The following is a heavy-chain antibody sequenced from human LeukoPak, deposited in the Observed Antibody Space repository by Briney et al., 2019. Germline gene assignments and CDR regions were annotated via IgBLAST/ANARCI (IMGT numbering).Heavy chain of an antibody. D-gene: IGHD3-22*01. CDR2: INHSGST. CDR3: ASLADDSSGYYVDY. Sequence: SETLSLTCAVYGGSFSGYYWSWIRQPPGKGLEWIGEINHSGSTNYNPSLKSRVTISVDTSKNQFSLKLSSVTAADTAVYYCASLADDSSGYYVDYWGQGTLVTVPS. CDR1: GGSFSGYY. V-gene: IGHV4-34*01. J-gene: IGHJ4*02.